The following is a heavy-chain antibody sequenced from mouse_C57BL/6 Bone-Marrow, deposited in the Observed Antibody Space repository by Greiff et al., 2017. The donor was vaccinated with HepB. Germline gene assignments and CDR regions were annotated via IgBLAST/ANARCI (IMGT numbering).Heavy chain of an antibody. CDR3: TTMSGCYFDY. J-gene: IGHJ2*01. CDR2: IDPENGDT. Sequence: VQLQQSGAELVRPGASVKLSCTASGFNIKDDYMHWVKQRPEQGLEWIGWIDPENGDTEYASKFQGKATITADTSSNTAYLQLSSLTSEDTAVYYCTTMSGCYFDYWGQGTTLTVSA. D-gene: IGHD1-3*01. CDR1: GFNIKDDY. V-gene: IGHV14-4*01.